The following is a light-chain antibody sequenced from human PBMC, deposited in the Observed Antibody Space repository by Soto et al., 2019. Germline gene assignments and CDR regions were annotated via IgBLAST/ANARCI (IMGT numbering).Light chain of an antibody. Sequence: QSVLTQPRAASGTPGQRVTISCSGSSSNIGSNTVNWYQQLPGTAPKLLIYSNNQRPSGVPDRFSGSKSGTSASLAISGLQSDDEADYYCAAWDDSLNGLYVFGTGTKVTVL. J-gene: IGLJ1*01. V-gene: IGLV1-44*01. CDR1: SSNIGSNT. CDR2: SNN. CDR3: AAWDDSLNGLYV.